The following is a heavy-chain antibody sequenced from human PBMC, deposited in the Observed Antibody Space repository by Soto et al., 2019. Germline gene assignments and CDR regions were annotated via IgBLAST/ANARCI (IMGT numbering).Heavy chain of an antibody. V-gene: IGHV3-23*01. CDR1: GFTFSSYA. CDR3: SKTTTARIAVAPRGLFDY. J-gene: IGHJ4*02. D-gene: IGHD6-19*01. Sequence: EVQLLESGGGLVQPGGSLRLSCAASGFTFSSYAMNWVRQAPGKGLEWVSAISGSVGSIYYADSVKGRFTISRDNSKNTLFRQMNSLRAEDTAVYYCSKTTTARIAVAPRGLFDYWGQGTLVTVSS. CDR2: ISGSVGSI.